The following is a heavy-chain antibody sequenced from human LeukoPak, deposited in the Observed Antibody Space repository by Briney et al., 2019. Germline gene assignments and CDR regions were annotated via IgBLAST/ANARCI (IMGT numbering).Heavy chain of an antibody. V-gene: IGHV3-21*01. CDR1: EFTFSDYS. CDR2: IGGIGTYI. D-gene: IGHD3-16*01. J-gene: IGHJ4*02. CDR3: VRDYD. Sequence: GGSLRLSCAASEFTFSDYSINWVRQAPGKGLEWVSSIGGIGTYIYYADSVKGRFTISRDNAKNSLFLQMNGLRAEDTAVYYCVRDYDWGQGTLVTVSS.